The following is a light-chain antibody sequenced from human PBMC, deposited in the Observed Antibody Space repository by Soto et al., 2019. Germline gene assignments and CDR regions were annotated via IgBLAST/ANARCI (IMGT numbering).Light chain of an antibody. Sequence: EIVMTQSPATLSVSPGARAPLSGRASQSVSSNLAWYQQKPGQAPRLLIYGASSRATGIPDRFSGSGSGTDFTLTITRLEPEDFAVFYCQQYGTSEIIFGQGTRLEI. CDR3: QQYGTSEII. V-gene: IGKV3-20*01. J-gene: IGKJ5*01. CDR2: GAS. CDR1: QSVSSN.